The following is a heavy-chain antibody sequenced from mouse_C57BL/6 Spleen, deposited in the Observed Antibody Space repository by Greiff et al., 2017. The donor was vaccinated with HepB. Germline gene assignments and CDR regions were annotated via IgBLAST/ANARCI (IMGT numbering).Heavy chain of an antibody. Sequence: QVQLQQPGAELVKPGASVKLSCKASGYTFTSYWMQWVKQRPGQGLEWIGEIDPSDSYTNYNQKFKGKATLTVDTSSSTAYMQLSSLPSEDSAVYYCARRYYGSSYDYAMDYWGQGTSVTVSS. V-gene: IGHV1-50*01. D-gene: IGHD1-1*01. CDR1: GYTFTSYW. J-gene: IGHJ4*01. CDR2: IDPSDSYT. CDR3: ARRYYGSSYDYAMDY.